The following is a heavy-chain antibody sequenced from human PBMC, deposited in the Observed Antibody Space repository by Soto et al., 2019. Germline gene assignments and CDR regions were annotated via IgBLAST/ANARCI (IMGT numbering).Heavy chain of an antibody. Sequence: QVQLVQSGAEVKKPGSSVKVSCKASGGTFSSYAISWVRQAPGQGLEWMGGIIPIFGTANYAQKFQGRVTITADESTSTAYMELSSLRSEDTAVYYCARDLLSSLLRATSTGVGYWGQGTLVTFSS. CDR1: GGTFSSYA. CDR3: ARDLLSSLLRATSTGVGY. D-gene: IGHD7-27*01. CDR2: IIPIFGTA. V-gene: IGHV1-69*01. J-gene: IGHJ4*02.